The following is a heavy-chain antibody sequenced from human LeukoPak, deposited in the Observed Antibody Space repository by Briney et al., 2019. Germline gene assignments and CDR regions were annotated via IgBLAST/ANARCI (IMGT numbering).Heavy chain of an antibody. D-gene: IGHD3-10*01. CDR1: GFTLGDYA. CDR3: TTTYGSGSYYAYYFDY. J-gene: IGHJ4*02. Sequence: GGALRLSCTASGFTLGDYAMSWGRQAPGEGVGWGGFIRSKAYGGTTEYAASVKGRFTISRDDSKSIAYLQMNSLKTEDTAVYYCTTTYGSGSYYAYYFDYWGQGTLVTVSS. V-gene: IGHV3-49*04. CDR2: IRSKAYGGTT.